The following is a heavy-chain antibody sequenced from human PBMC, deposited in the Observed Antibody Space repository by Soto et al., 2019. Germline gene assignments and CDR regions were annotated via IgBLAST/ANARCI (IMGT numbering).Heavy chain of an antibody. Sequence: SATLSLTCTVSGGSVSSGSYYWSWIRQPPGKGLEWIGYVYYSGTTNYNPSLKSRVTISVDTSKNQFSLKLSSVTAADTAVYYCAREYSGYDSGYFEYWGQGTLVTVS. CDR2: VYYSGTT. J-gene: IGHJ4*02. CDR3: AREYSGYDSGYFEY. D-gene: IGHD5-12*01. CDR1: GGSVSSGSYY. V-gene: IGHV4-61*01.